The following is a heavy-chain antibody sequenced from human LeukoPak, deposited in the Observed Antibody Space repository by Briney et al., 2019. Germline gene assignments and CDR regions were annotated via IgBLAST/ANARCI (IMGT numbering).Heavy chain of an antibody. Sequence: ASVKVSCKASGYTFTSFGISWVRQAPGQGLEWMGWISVYKGNTNYAQKLQGRVTMTTDTSTSTAYMELRSLRSDDTAVYYCASSRESAFDIWGQGTMVTVSS. J-gene: IGHJ3*02. CDR3: ASSRESAFDI. CDR1: GYTFTSFG. V-gene: IGHV1-18*01. CDR2: ISVYKGNT. D-gene: IGHD3-10*01.